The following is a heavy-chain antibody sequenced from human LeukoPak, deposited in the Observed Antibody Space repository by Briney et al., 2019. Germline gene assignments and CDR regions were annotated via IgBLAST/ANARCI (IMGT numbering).Heavy chain of an antibody. D-gene: IGHD3-10*01. J-gene: IGHJ4*02. V-gene: IGHV3-30*04. CDR3: ARNRGSISVWEFGF. CDR1: GFTFSDYA. CDR2: LSYDRRSE. Sequence: GGSLRLSCAASGFTFSDYAMHWVRQAPGKGLEWVAILSYDRRSEAHADSVKGRFTISRDNSKSTLYLQMSSLRTEDTAVYYCARNRGSISVWEFGFWGQGTPVTVSS.